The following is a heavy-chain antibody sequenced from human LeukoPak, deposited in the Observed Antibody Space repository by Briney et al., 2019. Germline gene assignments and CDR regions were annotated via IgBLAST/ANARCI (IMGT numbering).Heavy chain of an antibody. V-gene: IGHV1-69*04. CDR1: GGTFSSYA. D-gene: IGHD5-12*01. CDR2: IIPILGIA. CDR3: AREGRRDGYNFDYYYYGMDV. Sequence: SVKVSCKASGGTFSSYAISWVRQAPGQGLEWMGRIIPILGIANYAQKFQGRVTITADKSTSTAYMELSSLRSEDTAVYYCAREGRRDGYNFDYYYYGMDVWGQGTTVTVSS. J-gene: IGHJ6*02.